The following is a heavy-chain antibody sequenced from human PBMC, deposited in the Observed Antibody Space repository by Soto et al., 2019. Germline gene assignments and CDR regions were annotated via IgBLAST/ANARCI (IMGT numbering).Heavy chain of an antibody. D-gene: IGHD2-21*02. CDR1: GDSIISSDYL. V-gene: IGHV4-39*01. CDR3: GRHKHVTDWFDP. Sequence: QLQLQESGPGLVKPSETLSLTCTVSGDSIISSDYLWGWIRQPPGKGLEWIGSMFYSGRTYYNPSLKSRLTISVDTSKNQFSVRLSSVTAADTAVYYCGRHKHVTDWFDPWGQGSLVTVSS. J-gene: IGHJ5*02. CDR2: MFYSGRT.